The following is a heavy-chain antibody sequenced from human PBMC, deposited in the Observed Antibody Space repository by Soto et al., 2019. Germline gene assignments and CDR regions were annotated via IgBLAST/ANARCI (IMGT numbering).Heavy chain of an antibody. D-gene: IGHD6-19*01. J-gene: IGHJ6*04. Sequence: GGSLRLSCAASGFTFSSYAMSWVRQAPGKGLEWVSAISGSGGSTYYADSVKGRFTISRDNSKNTLYLQMNSLRAEDTAVYYCAFHFPPRSSGRKMDVWGKGTTVTLSS. CDR1: GFTFSSYA. CDR3: AFHFPPRSSGRKMDV. CDR2: ISGSGGST. V-gene: IGHV3-23*01.